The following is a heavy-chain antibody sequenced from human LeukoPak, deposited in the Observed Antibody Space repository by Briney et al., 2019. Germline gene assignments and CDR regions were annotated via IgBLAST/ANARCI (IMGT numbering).Heavy chain of an antibody. CDR3: AREGPAYGDYVYYFDY. CDR2: IYHSGST. CDR1: GGSISSSNW. D-gene: IGHD4-17*01. J-gene: IGHJ4*02. V-gene: IGHV4-4*02. Sequence: PSETLSLTCAVSGGSISSSNWWSWVRQPPGKGLEWIGEIYHSGSTNYNPSLKSRVTISVDKSKNQFSLKLSSVTAADTAVYYCAREGPAYGDYVYYFDYWGQGTLVTVSS.